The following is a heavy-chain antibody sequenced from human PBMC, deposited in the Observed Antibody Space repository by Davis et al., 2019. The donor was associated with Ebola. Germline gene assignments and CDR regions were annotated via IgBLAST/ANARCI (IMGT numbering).Heavy chain of an antibody. CDR1: GFTLTTYR. D-gene: IGHD2-2*01. CDR3: ARDTRKGGYYSYGMDV. V-gene: IGHV3-30*09. J-gene: IGHJ6*04. CDR2: ISNDGSSR. Sequence: GGSLRLSCGTSGFTLTTYRIHWVRHAPGKGLEWVAAISNDGSSRFYADSVKGRFAFSRDNSKNLLYLQMNSLRPEDTAVYYCARDTRKGGYYSYGMDVWGKGTTVTVSS.